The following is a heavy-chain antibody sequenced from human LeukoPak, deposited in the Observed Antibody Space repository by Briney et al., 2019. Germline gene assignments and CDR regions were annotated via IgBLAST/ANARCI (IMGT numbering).Heavy chain of an antibody. V-gene: IGHV3-23*01. J-gene: IGHJ4*02. Sequence: GGSLRLSCAASGFTFSSYAMSRVRQAPGKGLEWVSAISGSGGSTYYADSVKGRFTISRDNSKNTLYLQMNSLRAEDTAVYYCAKDRIIVGATFFDYWGQGTLVTVSS. CDR2: ISGSGGST. D-gene: IGHD1-26*01. CDR1: GFTFSSYA. CDR3: AKDRIIVGATFFDY.